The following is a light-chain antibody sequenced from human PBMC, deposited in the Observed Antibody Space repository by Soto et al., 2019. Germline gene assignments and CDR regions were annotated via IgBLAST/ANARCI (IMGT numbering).Light chain of an antibody. V-gene: IGKV3-11*01. J-gene: IGKJ1*01. CDR1: QSVGKY. CDR2: DAS. Sequence: EVVLTQSPVTLSLSPGERATLSCRASQSVGKYLVWYQQKPGQAPRLLIYDASNRATGIPARFSGSGSGTDFTLTISSLEPEDFAVYYCQQRGNRPPWTFGQGTKVDIK. CDR3: QQRGNRPPWT.